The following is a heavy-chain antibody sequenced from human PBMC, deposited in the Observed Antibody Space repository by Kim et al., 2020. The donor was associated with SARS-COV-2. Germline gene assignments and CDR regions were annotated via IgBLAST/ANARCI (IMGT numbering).Heavy chain of an antibody. CDR2: LSYSGRT. J-gene: IGHJ5*02. CDR1: GASLSRSTYY. D-gene: IGHD3-3*01. Sequence: SETLSLTCSVSGASLSRSTYYWAWIRQPPGKGLEWIVSLSYSGRTYHSASLNIRVTISVDTSKNHFSLRLRSVTAADTAVYYCVFYYAYNYFDPWYQGPL. CDR3: VFYYAYNYFDP. V-gene: IGHV4-39*02.